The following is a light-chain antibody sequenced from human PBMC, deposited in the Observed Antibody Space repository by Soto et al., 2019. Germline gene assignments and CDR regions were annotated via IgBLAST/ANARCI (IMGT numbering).Light chain of an antibody. V-gene: IGLV1-47*01. Sequence: QSVLTQPPSAYGTPGQRVTISCSGSSSNIGSNYVYWYQQLPGTAPKLLTYRNNQRPSGVPDRFSGSKSGTSASLAISGLRSEDEADYYCAAWDDSLSVVFGGGTKLTVL. CDR2: RNN. CDR3: AAWDDSLSVV. J-gene: IGLJ2*01. CDR1: SSNIGSNY.